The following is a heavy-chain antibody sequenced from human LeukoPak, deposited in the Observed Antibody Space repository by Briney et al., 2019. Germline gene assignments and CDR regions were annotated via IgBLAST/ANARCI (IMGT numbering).Heavy chain of an antibody. V-gene: IGHV3-30*04. CDR3: ARDDHWGWDK. D-gene: IGHD7-27*01. Sequence: GRSLRLSCAASGFTFSSYAMHWVRQAPGKGLEWVAVISYDGSNKYYADSVKGRFTISRDNAKNTLYLQMNGLRVEDTALYYCARDDHWGWDKWGRGTLVTVSS. CDR1: GFTFSSYA. CDR2: ISYDGSNK. J-gene: IGHJ4*02.